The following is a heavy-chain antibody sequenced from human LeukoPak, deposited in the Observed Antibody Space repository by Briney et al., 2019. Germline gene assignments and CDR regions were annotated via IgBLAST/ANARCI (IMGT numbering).Heavy chain of an antibody. Sequence: ASVKVPCKASGYTFTSYYMHWVRQAPGQGLEWMGIINPSGGSTSYAQKFQGRVTMTRDTSTSTVYMELSSLRSEDTAVYYCARIGYDFWSGYAIDYWGQGTLVTVSS. CDR1: GYTFTSYY. D-gene: IGHD3-3*01. V-gene: IGHV1-46*01. J-gene: IGHJ4*02. CDR2: INPSGGST. CDR3: ARIGYDFWSGYAIDY.